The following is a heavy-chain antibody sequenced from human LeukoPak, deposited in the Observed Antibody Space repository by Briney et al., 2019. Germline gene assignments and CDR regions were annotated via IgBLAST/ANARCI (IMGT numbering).Heavy chain of an antibody. CDR1: GYTFTNYG. CDR2: FSTYNGDA. V-gene: IGHV1-18*01. CDR3: AIGQGVITWGGADVYDV. D-gene: IGHD3-16*01. Sequence: ASVKVSCKASGYTFTNYGINWVRQAPGQRPEWMGWFSTYNGDAKYAQKLKGRVTLTADTLTSTAYMELRTLISDDTATYYCAIGQGVITWGGADVYDVWGQGTTVIVSS. J-gene: IGHJ3*01.